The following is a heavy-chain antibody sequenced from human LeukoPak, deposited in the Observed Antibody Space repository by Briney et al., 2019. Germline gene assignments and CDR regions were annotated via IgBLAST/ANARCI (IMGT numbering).Heavy chain of an antibody. CDR1: GGSISSGGYY. J-gene: IGHJ4*02. CDR2: IYHSGST. V-gene: IGHV4-30-2*01. CDR3: ARAGYCSGGSCLEPSPQLDARGAFDY. D-gene: IGHD2-15*01. Sequence: SQTLSLTCTVSGGSISSGGYYWSWIRQPPGKGLEWIGYIYHSGSTYYNPSLKSRVTISVDRSKNQFSLKLSSVTAADTAVYYCARAGYCSGGSCLEPSPQLDARGAFDYWGQGTLVTVSS.